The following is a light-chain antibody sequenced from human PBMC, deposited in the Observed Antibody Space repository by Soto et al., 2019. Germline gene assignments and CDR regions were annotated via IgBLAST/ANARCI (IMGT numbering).Light chain of an antibody. CDR1: QSISSY. CDR3: QQSYSTPPLT. Sequence: DIPMTQSPSSLSASVGDRVTITCRASQSISSYLNWYQQKPGKAPKLLIYAASSLQSGVPSRFSGSGSGTDFTLTNSSLQPEDFATYYCQQSYSTPPLTFGGGTKVEIK. J-gene: IGKJ4*01. CDR2: AAS. V-gene: IGKV1-39*01.